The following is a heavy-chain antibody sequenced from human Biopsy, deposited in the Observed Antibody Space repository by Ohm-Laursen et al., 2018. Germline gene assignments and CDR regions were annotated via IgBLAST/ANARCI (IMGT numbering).Heavy chain of an antibody. CDR2: IYYDGIT. Sequence: SETLSLTCAVSGYSVTNDYYWGWIRQPPGKGLEWIGNIYYDGITYYNPSLKSRVTVSVDTSKNQFSLKLTSVTAADTAVYYCARAGIYSWSGVDVWGQGTTVTVSS. J-gene: IGHJ6*02. CDR1: GYSVTNDYY. D-gene: IGHD3-3*01. V-gene: IGHV4-38-2*01. CDR3: ARAGIYSWSGVDV.